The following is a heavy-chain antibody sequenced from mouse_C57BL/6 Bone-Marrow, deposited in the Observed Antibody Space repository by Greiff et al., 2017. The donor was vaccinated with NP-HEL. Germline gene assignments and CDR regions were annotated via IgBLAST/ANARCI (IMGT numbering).Heavy chain of an antibody. J-gene: IGHJ2*01. CDR1: GYTFTSYW. V-gene: IGHV1-69*01. Sequence: QVQLQQPGAELVMPGASVKLSCKASGYTFTSYWMHWVKQRPGQGLEWIGEIDPSDSYTNYTQKFKGKSTLTVDKSSSTAYMQLSSLTSEDSAVYYCARGDTTVVAWDYWGRGTALTVSS. CDR3: ARGDTTVVAWDY. D-gene: IGHD1-1*01. CDR2: IDPSDSYT.